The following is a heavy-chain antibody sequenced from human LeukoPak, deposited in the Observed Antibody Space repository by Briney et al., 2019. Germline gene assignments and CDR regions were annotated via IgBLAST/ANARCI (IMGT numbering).Heavy chain of an antibody. CDR2: INPSGGST. Sequence: ASVKVSCKASGYTFTSYYMHWVRQAPGQGLEWMGIINPSGGSTSYAQKFQGRVTMTRDMSINTAYMELSRLTSDDTAVYFCATWGLHFDIWGQGTMVIVAS. J-gene: IGHJ3*02. V-gene: IGHV1-46*01. CDR1: GYTFTSYY. CDR3: ATWGLHFDI. D-gene: IGHD3-16*01.